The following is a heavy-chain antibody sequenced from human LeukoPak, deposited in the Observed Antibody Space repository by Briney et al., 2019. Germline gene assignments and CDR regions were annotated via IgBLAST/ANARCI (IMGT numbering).Heavy chain of an antibody. CDR3: ATSGWGTFYFDY. CDR2: ISGSSSYI. J-gene: IGHJ4*02. Sequence: NTGGSLRLSCAASGFTFSTYTMNWVRQAPGRGLEWVSSISGSSSYIDSADSVKGRFTISRDNARNSLFLQMNSLRAEDTAVYYCATSGWGTFYFDYWGQETLVTVPS. D-gene: IGHD6-19*01. V-gene: IGHV3-21*01. CDR1: GFTFSTYT.